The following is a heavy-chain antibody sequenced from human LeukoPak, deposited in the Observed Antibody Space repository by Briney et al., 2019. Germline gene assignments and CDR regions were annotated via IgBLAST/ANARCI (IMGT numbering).Heavy chain of an antibody. Sequence: ASVKVSCKASGYTFTSYYMHWVRQAPGQGLEWMGIINPSGGSTSYAQKFQGRVTMTRDMSTSTVYVELSSLRSEDTAVYYCARWGDIVVVPAATAISHYFDYWGQGTLVTVSS. J-gene: IGHJ4*02. V-gene: IGHV1-46*01. CDR3: ARWGDIVVVPAATAISHYFDY. D-gene: IGHD2-2*01. CDR1: GYTFTSYY. CDR2: INPSGGST.